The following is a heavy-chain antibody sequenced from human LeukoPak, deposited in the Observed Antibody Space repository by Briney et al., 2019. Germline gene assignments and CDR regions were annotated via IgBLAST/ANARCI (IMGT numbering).Heavy chain of an antibody. CDR2: IYIGGST. V-gene: IGHV3-66*01. CDR1: GFIVSTNY. D-gene: IGHD3-10*01. CDR3: ARGYYGSGSASNWFDP. J-gene: IGHJ5*02. Sequence: GGSLRLSCAASGFIVSTNYMTWVRQAPGKGLEWVSIIYIGGSTEYTDSVKGRFTISRDNSKNTLYLQMNSLRTEDTAVYYCARGYYGSGSASNWFDPWGQGTLVTVSS.